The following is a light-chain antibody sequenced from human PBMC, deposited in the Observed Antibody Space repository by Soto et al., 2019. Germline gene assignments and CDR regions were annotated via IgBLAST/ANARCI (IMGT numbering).Light chain of an antibody. V-gene: IGLV1-44*01. CDR1: SSNIGGNT. J-gene: IGLJ1*01. CDR3: AAWDDSLNAVV. CDR2: GND. Sequence: QPVLTQPPSASGTPGQWVTISCSGSSSNIGGNTVNWYQQLPGTAPKLLIYGNDQRPSGVPDRFSGSKSGTSASLAISGLQSEDEADYYCAAWDDSLNAVVFGTGTKVTVL.